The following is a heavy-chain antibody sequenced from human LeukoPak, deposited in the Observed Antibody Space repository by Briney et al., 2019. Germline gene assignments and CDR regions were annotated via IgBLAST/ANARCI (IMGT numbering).Heavy chain of an antibody. CDR1: GDSVSRSDSY. CDR2: IYYSGRT. V-gene: IGHV4-39*01. CDR3: ARRRYYDSSGYLE. J-gene: IGHJ1*01. D-gene: IGHD3-22*01. Sequence: SSETLSLTCTLFGDSVSRSDSYWDWIRQPPGKGLEWIGTIYYSGRTYYSPSIKSRVTLSVDMSNNQFSLTLSSVTAADTALYFCARRRYYDSSGYLEWGQGTLVTVSS.